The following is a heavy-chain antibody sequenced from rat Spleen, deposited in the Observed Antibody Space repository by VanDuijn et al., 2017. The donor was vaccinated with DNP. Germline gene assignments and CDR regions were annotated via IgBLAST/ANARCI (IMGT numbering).Heavy chain of an antibody. CDR3: ARPTTGAFAS. J-gene: IGHJ3*01. CDR1: GFTFNNYW. CDR2: ITSSGGST. D-gene: IGHD1-6*01. V-gene: IGHV5-31*01. Sequence: EVQLVETGGGLVQPGRSLKLSCVASGFTFNNYWMTWVRQVPGKGLEWVAAITSSGGSTYYPDSVKGRFTISRDNAKSTLYLQMNSLRSEDMATYYCARPTTGAFASWGQGTLVTVSS.